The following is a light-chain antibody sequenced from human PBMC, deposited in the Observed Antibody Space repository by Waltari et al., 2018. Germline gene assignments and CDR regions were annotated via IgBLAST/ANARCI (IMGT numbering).Light chain of an antibody. CDR1: FIDVGVYPY. V-gene: IGLV2-14*01. CDR3: SSCSYTPTTTVV. CDR2: EVT. Sequence: QSALPQPAPVSGSPGQLTTISGPGPFIDVGVYPYVPWYQPHPGKAPKLIVYEVTDRPSGVSNRFSGSKSGDTASLTISGLQAEDEADYYCSSCSYTPTTTVVFGTGTRVTVL. J-gene: IGLJ1*01.